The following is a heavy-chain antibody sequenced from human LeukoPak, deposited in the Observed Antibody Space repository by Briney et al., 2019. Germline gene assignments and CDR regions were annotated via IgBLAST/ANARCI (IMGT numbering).Heavy chain of an antibody. CDR1: GFTVSSSY. V-gene: IGHV3-66*01. CDR3: ARDLEAANTYYFDY. Sequence: GGTLRLSCAASGFTVSSSYMSWVRRAPEKALEWVSIISSAGTTYYADSVKGRFTISRDNSKNTVYLQVNSLRDEDTAVYYCARDLEAANTYYFDYWGQGTMVTVSS. J-gene: IGHJ4*02. D-gene: IGHD6-13*01. CDR2: ISSAGTT.